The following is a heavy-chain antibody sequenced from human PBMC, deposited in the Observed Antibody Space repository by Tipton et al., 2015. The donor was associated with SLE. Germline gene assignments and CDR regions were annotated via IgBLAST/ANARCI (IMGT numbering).Heavy chain of an antibody. V-gene: IGHV4-39*01. CDR2: ISSSGST. CDR3: AKLTGDFGLTVDY. Sequence: LRLSCTVSGGLVRSGSFYWAWIRQPPGKGLKWIATISSSGSTFYNSSLRSRVTISLGTSNNQFSLKLTSVTAADTAVYYCAKLTGDFGLTVDYWGQGTLVTVSS. CDR1: GGLVRSGSFY. J-gene: IGHJ4*02. D-gene: IGHD4-17*01.